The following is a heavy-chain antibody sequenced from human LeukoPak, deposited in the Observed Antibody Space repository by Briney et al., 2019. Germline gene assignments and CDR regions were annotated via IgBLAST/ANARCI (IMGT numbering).Heavy chain of an antibody. Sequence: PGGSLRLSCAASGFTFSSYEMNWVRQAPGKGLEWVSYISSSGSTIYYADSVRGRFTISRDNAKNSLYLQMNSLRAEDTAVYYCARDVYSGYFDYWGQGTLVTVSS. CDR2: ISSSGSTI. CDR1: GFTFSSYE. V-gene: IGHV3-48*03. J-gene: IGHJ4*02. CDR3: ARDVYSGYFDY. D-gene: IGHD5-12*01.